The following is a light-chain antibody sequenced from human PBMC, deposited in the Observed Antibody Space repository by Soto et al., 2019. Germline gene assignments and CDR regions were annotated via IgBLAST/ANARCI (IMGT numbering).Light chain of an antibody. J-gene: IGLJ1*01. CDR2: EGS. V-gene: IGLV2-23*01. CDR3: CSYVAGTTYV. CDR1: SSDVGSQSL. Sequence: QSALTRPASVSGSPGQSITISCTGSSSDVGSQSLVSWYQHHPGKAPKLMIYEGSRRPSGVSDRFSGSQSGNTASLTVSGLQAEDEADYYCCSYVAGTTYVFGSGTKVTVL.